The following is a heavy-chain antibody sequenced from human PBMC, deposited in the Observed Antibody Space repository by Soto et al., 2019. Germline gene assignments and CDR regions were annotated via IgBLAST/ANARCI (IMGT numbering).Heavy chain of an antibody. CDR1: GGSISSNY. Sequence: PSETLSLTCTVSGGSISSNYWTWIRQRPGKGLEWMGYVYNSGSTNYNPSLKSRATISEDTSKSQFSLKVNSMTAADTAVYYCARSRRQAVAGYTLDYWGQGTLVTVSS. J-gene: IGHJ4*02. V-gene: IGHV4-59*01. CDR2: VYNSGST. D-gene: IGHD6-13*01. CDR3: ARSRRQAVAGYTLDY.